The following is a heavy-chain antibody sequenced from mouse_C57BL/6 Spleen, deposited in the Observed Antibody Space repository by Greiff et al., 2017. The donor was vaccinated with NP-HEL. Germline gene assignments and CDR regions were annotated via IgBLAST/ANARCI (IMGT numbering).Heavy chain of an antibody. J-gene: IGHJ2*01. D-gene: IGHD4-1*01. V-gene: IGHV1-81*01. Sequence: VQLQQSGAELARPGASVKLSCKASGYTFTSYGISWVKQRPGQGLEWIGEIYPRSGNTYYNEKFKGKATLTADKSSSTAYMELRSLTSEDSAVYFCARGGWDVGYYFDDWGQGTTLTVSS. CDR3: ARGGWDVGYYFDD. CDR2: IYPRSGNT. CDR1: GYTFTSYG.